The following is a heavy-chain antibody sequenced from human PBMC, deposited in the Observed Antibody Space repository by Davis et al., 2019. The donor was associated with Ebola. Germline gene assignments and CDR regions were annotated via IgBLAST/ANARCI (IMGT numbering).Heavy chain of an antibody. V-gene: IGHV3-33*01. CDR2: IWYDGSRK. CDR1: GFNFRSYG. CDR3: ARAVLWSGYEWFDP. Sequence: GESLKISFAASGFNFRSYGMHWVRQAPDKGLEWVAVIWYDGSRKYYGDSVKGRFTISRDNSKNTLYLQMNSLRAEDTAVYYCARAVLWSGYEWFDPWGQGTLVTVSS. D-gene: IGHD3-3*01. J-gene: IGHJ5*02.